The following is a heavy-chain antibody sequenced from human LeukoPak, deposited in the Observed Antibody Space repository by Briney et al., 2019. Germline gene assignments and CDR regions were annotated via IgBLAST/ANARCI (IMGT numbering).Heavy chain of an antibody. CDR2: VSRFGGTT. J-gene: IGHJ5*02. CDR3: VKHVGSRWSNNRFDP. Sequence: GGSLRLSCAASGFTFDSYAMSWVRQAPGKGLEWVSAVSRFGGTTYYADSAKGRFTISRDNSNNTMYLQMNSLRVGDTALYYCVKHVGSRWSNNRFDPWGQGTLVTAS. D-gene: IGHD6-13*01. V-gene: IGHV3-23*01. CDR1: GFTFDSYA.